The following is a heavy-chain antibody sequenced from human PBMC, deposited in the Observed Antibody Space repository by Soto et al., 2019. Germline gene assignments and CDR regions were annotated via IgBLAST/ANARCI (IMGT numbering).Heavy chain of an antibody. CDR1: GGSISSYY. V-gene: IGHV4-59*01. Sequence: SETLSLTCTVSGGSISSYYWSWIRQPPGKGLEWIGYIYYSGITNYNPSLKSRVTISVDTSKNQFSLKLSSVTAADTAVYYCARYKSNYYYGMEVWGQGTTV. CDR3: ARYKSNYYYGMEV. J-gene: IGHJ6*02. D-gene: IGHD1-20*01. CDR2: IYYSGIT.